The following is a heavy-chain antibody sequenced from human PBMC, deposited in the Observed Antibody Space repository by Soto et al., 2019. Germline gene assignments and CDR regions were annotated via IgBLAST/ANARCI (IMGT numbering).Heavy chain of an antibody. V-gene: IGHV1-18*01. CDR3: ARVRYGDY. D-gene: IGHD1-1*01. Sequence: QVHLVQSGAEVKKPGASVKVSCKGSGYGFTTYGITWVRQAPGQGLEWMAWISAHNGNTNYAQKLQDRVTVTRDTSTSTAYIELRSLRSDDTAVYYCARVRYGDYWGQGALVTVSS. CDR2: ISAHNGNT. CDR1: GYGFTTYG. J-gene: IGHJ4*02.